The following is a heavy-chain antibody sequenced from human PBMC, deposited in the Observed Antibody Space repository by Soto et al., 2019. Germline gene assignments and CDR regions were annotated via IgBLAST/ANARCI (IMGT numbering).Heavy chain of an antibody. CDR3: ARESEDLTSNFDY. CDR1: GFTFTRYS. J-gene: IGHJ4*02. V-gene: IGHV3-21*06. Sequence: PGGSLILSCAASGFTFTRYSMNWVRQAPGKGLEWVSSISSTTNYIYYGDSVKGRFTISRDNAKNSLYLEMNSLRAEDTAVYYCARESEDLTSNFDYWGQGTLVTVSS. CDR2: ISSTTNYI.